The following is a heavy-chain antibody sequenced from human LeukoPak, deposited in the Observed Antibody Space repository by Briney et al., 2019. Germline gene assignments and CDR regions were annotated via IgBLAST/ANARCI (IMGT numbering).Heavy chain of an antibody. CDR2: IYYSGST. J-gene: IGHJ4*02. V-gene: IGHV4-30-4*08. Sequence: SETLSLTCAVYGGSFSGYYWSWIRQPPGKARGGIGYIYYSGSTYCNPSLKSRVTISVDTSKNQFSLKLSSVTAADTAVYYCARGGVNFDWLPFDYWGQGTLVTVSS. D-gene: IGHD3-9*01. CDR1: GGSFSGYY. CDR3: ARGGVNFDWLPFDY.